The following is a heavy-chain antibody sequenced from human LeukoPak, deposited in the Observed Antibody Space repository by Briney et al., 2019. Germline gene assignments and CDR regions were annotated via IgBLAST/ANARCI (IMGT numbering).Heavy chain of an antibody. Sequence: GGSLRLSCAASGFTFSSYGMHWVRQAPGKGLEWVALISYDGSNKYYGDSAKGRFTISRDTSKNTLYLQMNSLRADDTAVYYCARGPYNLNAFDIWGQGTLVTVSS. CDR1: GFTFSSYG. CDR3: ARGPYNLNAFDI. J-gene: IGHJ3*02. V-gene: IGHV3-30*03. CDR2: ISYDGSNK. D-gene: IGHD1-20*01.